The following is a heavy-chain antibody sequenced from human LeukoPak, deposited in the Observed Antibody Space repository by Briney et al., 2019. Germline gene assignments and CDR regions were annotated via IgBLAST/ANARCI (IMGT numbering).Heavy chain of an antibody. V-gene: IGHV3-23*01. CDR2: ISGSGGST. J-gene: IGHJ6*04. Sequence: GGSLRLSCAASGFTFSSYAMSWVRQAPGKGLEWVSAISGSGGSTYYADSVKGRFTISRDNSKNTLYLQMNGLRAEDTAVYYCAKDPRGYYYGMDVWGKGTTVTVSS. CDR3: AKDPRGYYYGMDV. CDR1: GFTFSSYA. D-gene: IGHD3-10*01.